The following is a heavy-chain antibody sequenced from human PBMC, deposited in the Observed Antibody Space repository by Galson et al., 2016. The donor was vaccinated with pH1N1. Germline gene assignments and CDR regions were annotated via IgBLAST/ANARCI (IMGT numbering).Heavy chain of an antibody. J-gene: IGHJ4*02. CDR2: IYPGDSDT. V-gene: IGHV5-51*03. CDR1: GYTFTTHW. CDR3: TRRQTETSLYF. D-gene: IGHD1-1*01. Sequence: QSGAEVKKPGESLKISCRGSGYTFTTHWVAWVRQTPEKGLEWMGNIYPGDSDTKYSPSFQGQVTMSVDKSINTAYLHWSSLKASDTAMYYCTRRQTETSLYFWGQGTLVTVSS.